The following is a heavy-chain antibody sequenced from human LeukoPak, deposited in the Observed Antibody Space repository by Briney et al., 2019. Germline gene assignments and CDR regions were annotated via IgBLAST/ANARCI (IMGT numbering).Heavy chain of an antibody. CDR1: RYTFTDYY. J-gene: IGHJ4*02. CDR3: ATSYDNSGYYYWDY. D-gene: IGHD3-22*01. Sequence: GASVKVSCKASRYTFTDYYIHWVPQTPGQGLERMGWINPNSGGTNYAQKFQDRVTMTRDTSISTAYMELSRLRSDDTAVYYCATSYDNSGYYYWDYWGQGTLVTVSS. V-gene: IGHV1-2*02. CDR2: INPNSGGT.